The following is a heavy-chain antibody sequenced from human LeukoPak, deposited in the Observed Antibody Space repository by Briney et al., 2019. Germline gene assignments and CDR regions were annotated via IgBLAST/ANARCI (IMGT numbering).Heavy chain of an antibody. Sequence: GASVKVSCKASGFTFTRSGFQWVRQARGQGLQWIGWIVVGSGNTNYAQKFQERVTITRDVSTSTAYMELSSLRSEDTAVYYCAAGMLGSSWYNPVYWGQGTLVTVSS. CDR1: GFTFTRSG. CDR3: AAGMLGSSWYNPVY. D-gene: IGHD6-13*01. CDR2: IVVGSGNT. J-gene: IGHJ4*02. V-gene: IGHV1-58*01.